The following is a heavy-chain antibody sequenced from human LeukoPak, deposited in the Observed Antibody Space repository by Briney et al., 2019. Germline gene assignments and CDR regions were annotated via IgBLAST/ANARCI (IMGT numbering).Heavy chain of an antibody. V-gene: IGHV3-7*01. Sequence: GGSLRLSCAASGFTLSNCWMSWVRQAPGKGLEWVANIKQDGSEKYYVDSVKGRFTISRDNAKNSLSLQMNGLRAEDTAVYYCARGLVVGPSAHSAIFDYWGQGTLVTVSS. CDR2: IKQDGSEK. D-gene: IGHD2-2*01. CDR1: GFTLSNCW. J-gene: IGHJ4*02. CDR3: ARGLVVGPSAHSAIFDY.